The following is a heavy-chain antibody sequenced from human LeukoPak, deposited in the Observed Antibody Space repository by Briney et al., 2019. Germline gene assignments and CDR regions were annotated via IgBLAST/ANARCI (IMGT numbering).Heavy chain of an antibody. CDR3: AHMVRGVINY. D-gene: IGHD3-10*01. CDR2: IYHSGST. J-gene: IGHJ4*02. V-gene: IGHV4-38-2*02. Sequence: SEALSLTCTASGYSISSGYYWGWIRQPPGKGLEWIGSIYHSGSTYYNPSLKSRVTISVDTSKNQFSLKLSSVTAADTAVYYCAHMVRGVINYWGQGTLVTVSS. CDR1: GYSISSGYY.